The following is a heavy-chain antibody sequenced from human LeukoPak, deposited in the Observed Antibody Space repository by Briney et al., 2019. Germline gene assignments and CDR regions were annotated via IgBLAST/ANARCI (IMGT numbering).Heavy chain of an antibody. CDR1: GFTFSSYA. V-gene: IGHV3-23*01. Sequence: PGGSLRLSCAASGFTFSSYAMSWVRQAPGKGLEWVSAISGSGGSTYYADSVKGRLTISRDSSKNTLYLQMNSLRAEDTAVYYCAKGGYYDYVWGSYRYTDAFDIWGQGTMVTVSS. CDR2: ISGSGGST. J-gene: IGHJ3*02. D-gene: IGHD3-16*02. CDR3: AKGGYYDYVWGSYRYTDAFDI.